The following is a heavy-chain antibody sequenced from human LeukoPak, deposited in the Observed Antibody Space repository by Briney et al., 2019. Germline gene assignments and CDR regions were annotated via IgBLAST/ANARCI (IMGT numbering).Heavy chain of an antibody. V-gene: IGHV6-1*01. CDR2: TYYRSKWYN. J-gene: IGHJ4*02. CDR3: AREDYDFWSTSFTGPLPYYFKF. Sequence: PSQTLSLTCAISGDSVSSNSAAWNWIRQSPSRGLEWLGRTYYRSKWYNDYAVSVKSRITINPDTSKNQFSLQLSSVTAADTAVYFCAREDYDFWSTSFTGPLPYYFKFWGQGTLVTVSS. D-gene: IGHD3-3*01. CDR1: GDSVSSNSAA.